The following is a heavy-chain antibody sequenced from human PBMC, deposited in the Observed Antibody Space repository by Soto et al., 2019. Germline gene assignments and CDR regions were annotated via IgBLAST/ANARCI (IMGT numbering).Heavy chain of an antibody. J-gene: IGHJ4*02. D-gene: IGHD2-2*02. CDR1: GYTFTIYA. V-gene: IGHV1-3*01. CDR2: INAGNGNT. CDR3: ARERWDIVVVPAAILDY. Sequence: ASVKVSCKASGYTFTIYAMHCVPQSPLQRLDWMGWINAGNGNTKYSQKFQGRVTITRDTSASTAYMELSSLRSEDTAVYYCARERWDIVVVPAAILDYWGQGTLVTVSS.